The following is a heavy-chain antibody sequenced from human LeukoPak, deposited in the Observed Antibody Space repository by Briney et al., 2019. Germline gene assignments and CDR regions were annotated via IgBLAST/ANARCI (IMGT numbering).Heavy chain of an antibody. J-gene: IGHJ6*03. D-gene: IGHD5-12*01. Sequence: HPGGSLRLSCAASGFTFISYGMHWVRQAPGKGLEWVTFIRYDGSNKYYADSVKGRFIISRDNSKNTLYLQMNSLRAEDTAVYYCAKDTVKVTTIRRVPYYMDVWGKGTTVTISS. CDR2: IRYDGSNK. CDR3: AKDTVKVTTIRRVPYYMDV. V-gene: IGHV3-30*02. CDR1: GFTFISYG.